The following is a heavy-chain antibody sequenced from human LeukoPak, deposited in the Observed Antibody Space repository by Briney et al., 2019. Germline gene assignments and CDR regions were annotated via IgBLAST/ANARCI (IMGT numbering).Heavy chain of an antibody. Sequence: GGSLRLSCAASGLTFSSYAMSWVRQAPGKGLEWVSGISGSGGSTYYADSVKGRFTISRDNSKNTLYLQMNSLRAGDTAVYYCAKAMGATLFNYWGQGTLVTVSS. CDR2: ISGSGGST. CDR1: GLTFSSYA. J-gene: IGHJ4*02. CDR3: AKAMGATLFNY. D-gene: IGHD1-26*01. V-gene: IGHV3-23*01.